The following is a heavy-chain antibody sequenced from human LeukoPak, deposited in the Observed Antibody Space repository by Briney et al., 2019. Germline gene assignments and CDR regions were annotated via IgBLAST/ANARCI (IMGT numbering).Heavy chain of an antibody. D-gene: IGHD6-13*01. J-gene: IGHJ4*02. V-gene: IGHV3-11*03. Sequence: KPGGSLRLSCVVSGIPFSDYYMNWIRQAPGKGLEWISYISSSSSYRDYAASVKGRFTIPRDNAKNVLYLQMNSLRVEDTAVYYCAAGTAADYWGLGTLVAVSS. CDR2: ISSSSSYR. CDR3: AAGTAADY. CDR1: GIPFSDYY.